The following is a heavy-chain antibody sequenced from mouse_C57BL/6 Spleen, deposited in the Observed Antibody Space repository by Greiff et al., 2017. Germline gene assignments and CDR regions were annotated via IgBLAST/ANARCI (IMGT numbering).Heavy chain of an antibody. V-gene: IGHV1-69*01. D-gene: IGHD2-5*01. CDR2: IDPSDSYT. J-gene: IGHJ3*01. CDR3: ARKSNSLAY. CDR1: GYTFTSYW. Sequence: QVQLQQPGAELVMPGASVKLSCKASGYTFTSYWMHWVKQRPGPGLEWIGEIDPSDSYTNYNQKFKGKSTLTVDKSSSTAYMQLSSLTSEDSAVYYCARKSNSLAYWGQGTLVTVSA.